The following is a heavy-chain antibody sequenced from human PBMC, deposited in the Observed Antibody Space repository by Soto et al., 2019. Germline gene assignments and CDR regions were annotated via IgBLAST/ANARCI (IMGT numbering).Heavy chain of an antibody. CDR3: ARDWGLDWGKPTGFDY. V-gene: IGHV3-33*01. CDR1: GFTFSSYG. Sequence: QVQLVESGGGVVQPGRSLRLSCAASGFTFSSYGMHWVRQALGKGLEWVAVIWYDGSNKYYADSVKGRFTISRDNSKNTLYLQMNSLRAEDTAVYYCARDWGLDWGKPTGFDYWGQGTLVTVSS. J-gene: IGHJ4*02. D-gene: IGHD7-27*01. CDR2: IWYDGSNK.